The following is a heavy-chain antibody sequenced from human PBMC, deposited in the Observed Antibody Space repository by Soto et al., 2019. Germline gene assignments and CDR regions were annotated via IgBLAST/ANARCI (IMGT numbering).Heavy chain of an antibody. CDR3: ARGSMTTVTTFGY. CDR1: GRTFSSYT. CDR2: IIPILGIA. V-gene: IGHV1-69*02. J-gene: IGHJ4*02. Sequence: SVKVSCKASGRTFSSYTISWVRQAPGQGLEWVGRIIPILGIANYAQKFQGRVTITADKSTSTAYMELSSLRSEDTAVYYCARGSMTTVTTFGYWGQGTLVTVSS. D-gene: IGHD4-17*01.